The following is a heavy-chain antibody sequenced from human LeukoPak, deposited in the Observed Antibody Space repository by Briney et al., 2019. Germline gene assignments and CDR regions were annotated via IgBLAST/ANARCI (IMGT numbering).Heavy chain of an antibody. CDR2: ISGSGGST. CDR3: AKGWSALVLNFDY. V-gene: IGHV3-23*01. J-gene: IGHJ4*02. Sequence: GGSLRLSCAASGFTFSSYAMNWVRQAPGKGLEWVSAISGSGGSTYYADSVKGRFTISRDNSKNTLYLQMNSLRAEDTAVYYCAKGWSALVLNFDYWGQGTLVTVSS. CDR1: GFTFSSYA. D-gene: IGHD3-9*01.